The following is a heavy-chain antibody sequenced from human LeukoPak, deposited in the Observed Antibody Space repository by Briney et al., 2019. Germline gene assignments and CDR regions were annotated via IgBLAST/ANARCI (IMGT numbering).Heavy chain of an antibody. Sequence: GSLRLSCAASGITFSNYWMHWVRQAPGKGLEWVSRINSVGSRITYADSVKGRFTISRDNAKNTLYLQMNSLRVEDTAVYYCASSPVITRDWGQGTLVTVSS. CDR1: GITFSNYW. V-gene: IGHV3-74*01. J-gene: IGHJ4*02. CDR2: INSVGSRI. CDR3: ASSPVITRD. D-gene: IGHD3-22*01.